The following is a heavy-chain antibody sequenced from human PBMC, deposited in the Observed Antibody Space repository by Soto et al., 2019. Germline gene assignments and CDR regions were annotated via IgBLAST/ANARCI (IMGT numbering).Heavy chain of an antibody. CDR3: ARVKREWLLINWFDP. Sequence: GGSLRLSCAASGFTFSSYEMNWVRQAPGKGLEWVSYISSSGSTIYYADSVKGRFTISRDNAKNSLYLQMNSLRAEDTAVYYCARVKREWLLINWFDPWGQGTLVTVSS. V-gene: IGHV3-48*03. J-gene: IGHJ5*02. D-gene: IGHD3-3*01. CDR2: ISSSGSTI. CDR1: GFTFSSYE.